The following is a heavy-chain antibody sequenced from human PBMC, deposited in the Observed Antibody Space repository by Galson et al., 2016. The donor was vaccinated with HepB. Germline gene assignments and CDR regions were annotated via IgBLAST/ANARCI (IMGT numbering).Heavy chain of an antibody. CDR1: GYSFTSYW. V-gene: IGHV5-10-1*01. D-gene: IGHD5-24*01. J-gene: IGHJ3*02. CDR3: ARQRMAPIRESM. Sequence: SCKASGYSFTSYWISWVRQMPGKGLEWIGRIDPSDSETNYSPSFQGHVTISADTSISTAYLQWNSLKASDTAMYYCARQRMAPIRESMWGQGTMVTVSS. CDR2: IDPSDSET.